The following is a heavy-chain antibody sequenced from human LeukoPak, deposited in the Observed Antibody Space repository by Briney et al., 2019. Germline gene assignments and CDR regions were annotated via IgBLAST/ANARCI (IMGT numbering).Heavy chain of an antibody. CDR2: ISSSSSYI. Sequence: GGSLRLSCAASGFTFSSYAMSRVRQAPGKGLEWVSSISSSSSYIYYADSVKGRFTISRDNAKNSLYLQMNSLRAEDAAVYYCARVGGYNYFDYWGQGTLVTVSS. V-gene: IGHV3-21*01. CDR1: GFTFSSYA. D-gene: IGHD5-24*01. J-gene: IGHJ4*02. CDR3: ARVGGYNYFDY.